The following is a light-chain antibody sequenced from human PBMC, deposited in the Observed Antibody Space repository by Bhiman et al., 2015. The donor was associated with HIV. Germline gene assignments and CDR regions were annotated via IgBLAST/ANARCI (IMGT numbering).Light chain of an antibody. CDR2: DVS. V-gene: IGLV2-14*03. CDR3: SSYTTSSTVV. J-gene: IGLJ2*01. CDR1: SSDIGGSDS. Sequence: QSALTQPASVSGSPGQSITISCSGTSSDIGGSDSVSWYQHHPGKAPKLIIYDVSKWPAGVSSRFSGSKSGNTASLAISGLQAEDEADYYCSSYTTSSTVVFGGGTKLTVL.